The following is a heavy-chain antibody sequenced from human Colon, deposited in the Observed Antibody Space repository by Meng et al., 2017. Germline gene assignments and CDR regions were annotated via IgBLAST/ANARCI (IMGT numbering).Heavy chain of an antibody. CDR3: ARSVRLGVAGKSGAY. CDR2: INHTGNT. Sequence: REQVGAGMLTPSDTLSLPCAVYGGSFSGYSWSWIRQPPGKGLEWIGEINHTGNTSYNPSLKSRLTISVDTSKNQFSLNLSSVTAADTALYYCARSVRLGVAGKSGAYWGQGTLVTVSS. D-gene: IGHD6-19*01. J-gene: IGHJ4*02. CDR1: GGSFSGYS. V-gene: IGHV4-34*01.